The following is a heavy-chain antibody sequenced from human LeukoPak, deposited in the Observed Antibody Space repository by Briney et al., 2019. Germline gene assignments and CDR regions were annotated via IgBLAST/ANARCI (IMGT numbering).Heavy chain of an antibody. D-gene: IGHD3-22*01. CDR3: AKDLDGYYDSSGYSYYFDY. CDR1: GFTFSSYA. Sequence: PGGSLRLSCAASGFTFSSYAMSWVRQAPGKGLEWVSAISGSGGSTYYADSVKGRFTISRGNSKNTLYLQMNSLRAEDTAVYYCAKDLDGYYDSSGYSYYFDYWGQGTLVTVSS. CDR2: ISGSGGST. J-gene: IGHJ4*02. V-gene: IGHV3-23*01.